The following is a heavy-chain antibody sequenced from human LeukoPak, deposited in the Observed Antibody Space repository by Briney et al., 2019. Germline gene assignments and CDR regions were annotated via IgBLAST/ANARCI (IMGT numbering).Heavy chain of an antibody. D-gene: IGHD6-13*01. CDR1: GGSISSSSYY. CDR3: ARHGDSSSWSFYYYYGMDV. J-gene: IGHJ6*02. Sequence: SETLSLTCTVSGGSISSSSYYWGWIRQPPGKGLEWIGSIYYSGSTYYNPSLKSRVTISVDTSKNQFSLKLSSVTAAATAVYYCARHGDSSSWSFYYYYGMDVWGQGTTVTVSS. CDR2: IYYSGST. V-gene: IGHV4-39*01.